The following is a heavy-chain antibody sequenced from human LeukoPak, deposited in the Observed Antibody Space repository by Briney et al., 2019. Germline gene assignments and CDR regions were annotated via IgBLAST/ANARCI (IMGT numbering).Heavy chain of an antibody. CDR3: ARNPTKSYGSGTFDY. V-gene: IGHV3-21*01. Sequence: TGGSLRLSCAASGFTFSSYSMNWVRQAPGKGLEWVSSISSSSSYIYYADSVKGRFTISRDNAKNSLYLQMNSLRAEDTAVYYCARNPTKSYGSGTFDYWGQGTLVTVSS. CDR2: ISSSSSYI. D-gene: IGHD3-10*01. J-gene: IGHJ4*02. CDR1: GFTFSSYS.